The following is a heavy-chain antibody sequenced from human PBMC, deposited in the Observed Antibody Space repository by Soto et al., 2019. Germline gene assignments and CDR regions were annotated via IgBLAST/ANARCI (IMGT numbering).Heavy chain of an antibody. J-gene: IGHJ6*02. D-gene: IGHD2-2*02. CDR3: ARFVKSCSGTTCYTRADV. Sequence: QVQLQESGPGLVKPSETLSLTCTVSGGSVSSDTHYWSWIRQPPGKRLEWIGFIYSSVTTNYNPPLKSQVTMSVYTSKNQFSLKLSSVIVADTAVYHCARFVKSCSGTTCYTRADVWGQGTTVTVSS. V-gene: IGHV4-61*01. CDR2: IYSSVTT. CDR1: GGSVSSDTHY.